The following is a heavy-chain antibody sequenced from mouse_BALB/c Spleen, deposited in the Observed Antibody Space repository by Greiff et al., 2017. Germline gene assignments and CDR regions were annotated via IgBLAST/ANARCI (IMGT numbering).Heavy chain of an antibody. D-gene: IGHD1-2*01. CDR2: ISYSGST. Sequence: VQLKESGPSLVKPSQTLSLTCSVTGDSITSGYWNWIRKFPGNKLEYMGYISYSGSTYYNPSLKSRISITRDTSKNQYYLQLNSVTTEDTATYYCARSGTTATWGFAYWGQGTLVTVSA. V-gene: IGHV3-8*02. CDR3: ARSGTTATWGFAY. CDR1: GDSITSGY. J-gene: IGHJ3*01.